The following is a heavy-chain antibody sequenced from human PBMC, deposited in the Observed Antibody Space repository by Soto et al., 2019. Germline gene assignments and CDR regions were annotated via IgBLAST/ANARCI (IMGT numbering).Heavy chain of an antibody. J-gene: IGHJ4*02. Sequence: ASVKVSCKASGGTFSSYTISWVRQAPGQGLEWMGRIIPILGIANYAQKFQGRVTITADQSTSTAYMELSSLRSEDTAVYYCASSGDYGGKPNDYWGQGTLVTVSS. CDR1: GGTFSSYT. CDR3: ASSGDYGGKPNDY. D-gene: IGHD4-17*01. CDR2: IIPILGIA. V-gene: IGHV1-69*02.